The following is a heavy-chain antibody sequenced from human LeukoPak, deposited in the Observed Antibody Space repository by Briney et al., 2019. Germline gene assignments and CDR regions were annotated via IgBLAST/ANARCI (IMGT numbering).Heavy chain of an antibody. CDR2: IRHDGSNK. CDR3: AKGYCSSTTCSVDY. D-gene: IGHD2-2*01. V-gene: IGHV3-30*02. CDR1: GFTFSSYG. J-gene: IGHJ4*02. Sequence: GGSLRLSCPASGFTFSSYGMHWVRQAPGKGLEWVAFIRHDGSNKYYADSVKGRFTISRDNSKNTLYLQMNSLRAEDTTVYYCAKGYCSSTTCSVDYWGQGTLDTVSS.